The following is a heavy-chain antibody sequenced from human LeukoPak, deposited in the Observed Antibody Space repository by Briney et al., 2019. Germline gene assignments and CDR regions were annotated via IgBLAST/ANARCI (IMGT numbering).Heavy chain of an antibody. V-gene: IGHV3-74*01. Sequence: GGSLRLSCAASGFTFSSYWMHWVRQAPGKGPVWVSRVDVHGQGTAYADSVKGRFNISRDNAKNTLSLQMNSLSAEDTAVYYCARSNYDSTTFYYHLDLWGQGTLVTVSS. CDR1: GFTFSSYW. CDR2: VDVHGQGT. J-gene: IGHJ5*02. D-gene: IGHD2/OR15-2a*01. CDR3: ARSNYDSTTFYYHLDL.